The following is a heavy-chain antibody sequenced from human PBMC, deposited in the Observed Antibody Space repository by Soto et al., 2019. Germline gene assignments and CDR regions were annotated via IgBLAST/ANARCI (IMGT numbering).Heavy chain of an antibody. J-gene: IGHJ4*02. D-gene: IGHD2-15*01. V-gene: IGHV3-23*01. CDR1: GFTFSSYA. Sequence: EVQLLESGGGLVQPGGSLRLSCAASGFTFSSYAMSWVRQAPGKGLEWVSAISGSGGSTYYADSVKGRFTISRDNSKNTLYLQMNSLRAEDTAVYYCAKGSYRGRMEATRCSGGSCYSPFDYWGQGTLVTVSS. CDR2: ISGSGGST. CDR3: AKGSYRGRMEATRCSGGSCYSPFDY.